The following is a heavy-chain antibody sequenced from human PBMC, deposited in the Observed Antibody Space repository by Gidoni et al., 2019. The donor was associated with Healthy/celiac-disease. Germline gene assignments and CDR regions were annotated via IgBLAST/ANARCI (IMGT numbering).Heavy chain of an antibody. CDR3: ARGEGDYGDYVDWFDP. D-gene: IGHD4-17*01. CDR2: IYYSGST. Sequence: QVQLQESGPGLVKPSETLSLTCTVSGGSISSYYWSWIRQPPGKGLEWIGYIYYSGSTNYNPSLKSRVTISVDTSKNQFSLKLSSVTAADTAVYYCARGEGDYGDYVDWFDPWGQGTLVTVSS. CDR1: GGSISSYY. V-gene: IGHV4-59*01. J-gene: IGHJ5*02.